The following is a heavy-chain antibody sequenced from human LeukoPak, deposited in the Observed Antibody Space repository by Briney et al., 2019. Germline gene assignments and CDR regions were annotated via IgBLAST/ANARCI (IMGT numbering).Heavy chain of an antibody. Sequence: GGSLRLSCAASGFTFSSYAMHWVRQAPGKGLEWVSAISGSGGSTYYTDSVKGRFTISRDNSKNTLYLQMNSLRAEDTAAYYCAKEGRGGFDIWGQGTMVTVSS. CDR3: AKEGRGGFDI. CDR2: ISGSGGST. D-gene: IGHD3-16*01. J-gene: IGHJ3*02. V-gene: IGHV3-23*01. CDR1: GFTFSSYA.